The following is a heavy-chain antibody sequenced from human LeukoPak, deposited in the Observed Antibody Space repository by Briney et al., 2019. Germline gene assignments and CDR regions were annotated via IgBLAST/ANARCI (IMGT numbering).Heavy chain of an antibody. V-gene: IGHV3-20*04. Sequence: GGSLRLSCAASGFTFSSYAMSWVRQAPGKGLEWVSGINWNGGSTGYADSVKGRFTISRDNAKNSLYLQMNSLRAEDTALYYCARGGSSSPHDYWGQGTLVTVSS. J-gene: IGHJ4*02. CDR2: INWNGGST. CDR1: GFTFSSYA. D-gene: IGHD6-13*01. CDR3: ARGGSSSPHDY.